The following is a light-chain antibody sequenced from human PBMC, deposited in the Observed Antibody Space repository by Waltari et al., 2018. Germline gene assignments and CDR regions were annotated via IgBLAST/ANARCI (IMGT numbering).Light chain of an antibody. Sequence: EIVLTQSPGTLSLSPGERATLSGRASQSVSSSYLAWYQQKPGQAPRLLIYGASSRATGIPDRFSGNGSGTDFTLTISRLEPEDFAVYYCQQYGSSPTFGQGTKVEIK. V-gene: IGKV3-20*01. CDR1: QSVSSSY. CDR3: QQYGSSPT. J-gene: IGKJ1*01. CDR2: GAS.